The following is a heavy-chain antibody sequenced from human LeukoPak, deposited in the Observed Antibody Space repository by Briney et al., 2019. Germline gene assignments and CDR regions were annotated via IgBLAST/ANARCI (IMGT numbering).Heavy chain of an antibody. J-gene: IGHJ5*02. CDR1: GGSFSGYY. CDR3: ARMRGIAVAGTNWFDP. V-gene: IGHV4-34*01. D-gene: IGHD6-19*01. Sequence: SETLSLTCAVYGGSFSGYYWSWIRQPPGKGLEWIGEINHSGSTNYNPSLKSRVTISVDTSKNQFSLKLSSVTAADTAVYYCARMRGIAVAGTNWFDPWGQGTLVTVSS. CDR2: INHSGST.